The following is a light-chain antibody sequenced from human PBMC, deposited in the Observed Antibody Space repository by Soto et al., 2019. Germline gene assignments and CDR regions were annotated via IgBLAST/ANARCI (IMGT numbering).Light chain of an antibody. CDR1: QSVSSY. J-gene: IGKJ2*01. Sequence: EIVLTQSPATLSLSPGERATLSCRASQSVSSYLAWYQQKPGQAPRLLIYDASNRATGIPARFSGSGSGTDCPLTSSSLEPEHFAVYYCQERSNRPPHTFGQGTKLEIK. V-gene: IGKV3-11*01. CDR3: QERSNRPPHT. CDR2: DAS.